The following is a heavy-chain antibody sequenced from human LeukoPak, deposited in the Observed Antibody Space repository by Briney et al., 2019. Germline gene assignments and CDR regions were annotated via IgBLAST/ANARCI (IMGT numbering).Heavy chain of an antibody. Sequence: GGSLRLSCATSGFTFSNYEMSWVRQTPGKGLEWVSYISSSGSSTYYADSVKGRFTISRDNAKNSLYLQMNSLRAEDTALYYCARAVRNYYDSSGITWYFDLWGRGTLVTVSS. V-gene: IGHV3-48*03. CDR3: ARAVRNYYDSSGITWYFDL. D-gene: IGHD3-22*01. J-gene: IGHJ2*01. CDR2: ISSSGSST. CDR1: GFTFSNYE.